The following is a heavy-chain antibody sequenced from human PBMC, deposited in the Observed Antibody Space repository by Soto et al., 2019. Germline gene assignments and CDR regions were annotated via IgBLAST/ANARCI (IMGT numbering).Heavy chain of an antibody. CDR3: XXTXXXXXXGXRFXX. V-gene: IGHV2-5*02. CDR1: GFSLSTSGVG. CDR2: IYWDDDK. J-gene: IGHJ5*02. Sequence: SGPTLVNPTQTLTLTCTFSGFSLSTSGVGVGWNRQPPGKALEWLALIYWDDDKRYSPSLKSRLTITKDTTKNQVDLTMTNMNPVXXXXXXXXXTXXXXXXGXRFXXXXQGT.